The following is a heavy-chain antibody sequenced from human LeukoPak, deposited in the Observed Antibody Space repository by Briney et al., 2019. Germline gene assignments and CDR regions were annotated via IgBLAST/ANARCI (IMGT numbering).Heavy chain of an antibody. CDR2: IGISSGNT. CDR1: GFTVSSYS. Sequence: GGSLRLSCAASGFTVSSYSMTWVRQAPGKGLEWISYIGISSGNTKYADSVKGRFTISGDKAKNSVYLQMNSLRVEDTAVYYCARDTKYAFDNWGQGTLVTVSS. V-gene: IGHV3-48*01. J-gene: IGHJ4*02. CDR3: ARDTKYAFDN. D-gene: IGHD2-2*01.